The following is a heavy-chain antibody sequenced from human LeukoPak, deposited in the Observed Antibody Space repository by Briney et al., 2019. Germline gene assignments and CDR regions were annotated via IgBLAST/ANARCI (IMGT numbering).Heavy chain of an antibody. V-gene: IGHV4-38-2*02. J-gene: IGHJ6*03. D-gene: IGHD3-22*01. Sequence: SETLSLTCTVSGYSISSGYYWGWIRQPPGKGLEWIGSIYHSGSTYYNPSLKSRVTMSGDTSKNQLSLKLSSVTAADTAVYYCARAGVAGYDNSGYHKRNYFHMDVWGKGTTVTISS. CDR1: GYSISSGYY. CDR2: IYHSGST. CDR3: ARAGVAGYDNSGYHKRNYFHMDV.